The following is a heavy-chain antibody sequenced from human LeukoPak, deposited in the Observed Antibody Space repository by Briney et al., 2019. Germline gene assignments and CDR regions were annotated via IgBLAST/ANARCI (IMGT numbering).Heavy chain of an antibody. J-gene: IGHJ4*02. CDR2: ISGSGGST. V-gene: IGHV3-23*01. Sequence: GGSLRLSCAASGFTFSSYAMTWVRQAPGKGLEWASAISGSGGSTYCADSVKGRFTISRDNSKNTLYLQMNSLRAEDTAVYYCAKRWSWIDYWGQGTLVTVSS. CDR3: AKRWSWIDY. D-gene: IGHD1-26*01. CDR1: GFTFSSYA.